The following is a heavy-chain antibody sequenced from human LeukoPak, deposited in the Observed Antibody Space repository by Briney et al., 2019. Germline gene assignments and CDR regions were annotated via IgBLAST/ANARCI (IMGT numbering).Heavy chain of an antibody. J-gene: IGHJ4*02. CDR1: GYRFTSYW. CDR3: ARPKSSPTSGSDY. V-gene: IGHV5-51*01. CDR2: VYPGDSDT. Sequence: GEPLKISGKGSGYRFTSYWIGWVRQMPGKGLEWMGIVYPGDSDTRYSLPFQGQVTISADKSISTAYLQWSGLKASDTAMYYCARPKSSPTSGSDYWGQGTLVTVSS. D-gene: IGHD6-25*01.